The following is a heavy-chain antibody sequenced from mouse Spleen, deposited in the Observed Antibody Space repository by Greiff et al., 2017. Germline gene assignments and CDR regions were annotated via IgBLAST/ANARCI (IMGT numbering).Heavy chain of an antibody. D-gene: IGHD2-4*01. CDR2: IDPANGNT. CDR3: ARSDDYDGDPAY. CDR1: GFNIKDTY. V-gene: IGHV14-3*02. J-gene: IGHJ3*01. Sequence: EVQLVESGAELVKPGASVKLSCTASGFNIKDTYMHWVKQRPEQGLEWIGRIDPANGNTKYDPKFQGKATITADTSSNTAYLQLSSLTSEDTAVYYCARSDDYDGDPAYWGQGTLVTVSA.